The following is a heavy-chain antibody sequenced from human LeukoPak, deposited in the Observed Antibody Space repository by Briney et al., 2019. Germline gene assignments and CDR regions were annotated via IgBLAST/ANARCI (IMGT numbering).Heavy chain of an antibody. Sequence: ASVKISCKASGYIFTKYGFTWVRQATGQGLEWMGWINPNSGGTNYAQKFQGRVTMTRDTSISTAYMELSRLRSDDTAVYYCARGLWVATTHFDYWGQGTLVTVSS. CDR3: ARGLWVATTHFDY. CDR2: INPNSGGT. CDR1: GYIFTKYG. V-gene: IGHV1-2*02. J-gene: IGHJ4*02. D-gene: IGHD5-12*01.